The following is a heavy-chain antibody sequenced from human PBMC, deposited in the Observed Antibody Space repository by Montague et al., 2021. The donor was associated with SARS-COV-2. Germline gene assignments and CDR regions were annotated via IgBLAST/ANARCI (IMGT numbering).Heavy chain of an antibody. CDR1: GFTFSSYG. CDR2: ISSSGSTI. J-gene: IGHJ4*02. CDR3: ARDCAYYDILTGYSPKGGFDY. D-gene: IGHD3-9*01. Sequence: SLRLSCAASGFTFSSYGMNWVRQAPGKGLEWVSYISSSGSTIYYADSVXGRFTISRDNAKNSLYLQMNSLRAEDTAVYYCARDCAYYDILTGYSPKGGFDYWGQGTLVTVSS. V-gene: IGHV3-48*03.